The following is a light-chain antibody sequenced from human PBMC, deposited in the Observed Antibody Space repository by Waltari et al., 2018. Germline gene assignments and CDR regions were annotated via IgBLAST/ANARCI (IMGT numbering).Light chain of an antibody. CDR2: KAS. CDR1: RSIRTW. J-gene: IGKJ1*01. Sequence: DIQMTQSPSTLSASVGDRVTITCRASRSIRTWVAWYQQKPGKAPKLLISKASSLESGVPSRFSGSGSGTDFTLTISSLQPEDFATYYCQQYNSYWWTFGQGTKVEIK. V-gene: IGKV1-5*03. CDR3: QQYNSYWWT.